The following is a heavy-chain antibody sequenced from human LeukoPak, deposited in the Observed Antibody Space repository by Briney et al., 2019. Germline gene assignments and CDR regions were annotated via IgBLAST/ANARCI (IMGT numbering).Heavy chain of an antibody. CDR1: GYSFTSYG. CDR2: ISAYNGKT. CDR3: ARDEQDFWTGVGVYMDV. J-gene: IGHJ6*03. Sequence: ASVKVSCKASGYSFTSYGISWVRQAPGQGLEWMGWISAYNGKTDYAENLQGRVTMTTDTSTSTAYLELRGLRSDDTAVYYCARDEQDFWTGVGVYMDVWGKGTTVTVSS. D-gene: IGHD3/OR15-3a*01. V-gene: IGHV1-18*01.